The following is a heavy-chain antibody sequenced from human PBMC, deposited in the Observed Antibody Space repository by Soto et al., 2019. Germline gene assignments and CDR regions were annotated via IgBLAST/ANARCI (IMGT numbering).Heavy chain of an antibody. CDR1: GYSFTSYW. D-gene: IGHD4-17*01. CDR2: IYPGDSDT. CDR3: ASPVRIYGDYEVDY. V-gene: IGHV5-51*01. J-gene: IGHJ4*02. Sequence: PGESLKISCKGSGYSFTSYWIGWVRQMPGKGLEWMGIIYPGDSDTRYSPSFQGQVTISADKSISTAYLQCSSLKASDTVMYYCASPVRIYGDYEVDYWGQGTLVTVSS.